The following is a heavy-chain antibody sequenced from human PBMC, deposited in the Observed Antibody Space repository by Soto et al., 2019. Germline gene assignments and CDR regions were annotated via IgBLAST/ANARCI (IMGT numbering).Heavy chain of an antibody. Sequence: QVQLIQSEAEVKKPGSSVRVSCTASGGIFGSHGFSWVRQAPGQRLEWVGGFIPIFRTLTYTEKFQARERIAADEPTNTVYLDLSSLTSEDTAVYYCVRDRRIYYSDPHDEFVASDYEVWGQGTMVSVSS. D-gene: IGHD3-22*01. CDR1: GGIFGSHG. J-gene: IGHJ3*01. V-gene: IGHV1-69*01. CDR3: VRDRRIYYSDPHDEFVASDYEV. CDR2: FIPIFRTL.